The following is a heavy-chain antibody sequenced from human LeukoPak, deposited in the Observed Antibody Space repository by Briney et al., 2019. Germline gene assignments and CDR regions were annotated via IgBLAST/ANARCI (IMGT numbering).Heavy chain of an antibody. Sequence: GASVKVSCKASGYTLTDYYMHWVRQAPGQGLEWMGWINPNSGDTNYAQKFQGRVTMTRDTSISTAFMELNRLRSDDTAVYYCARRHSSIYYSGGFDPWGQGTLVTVSS. CDR3: ARRHSSIYYSGGFDP. CDR2: INPNSGDT. CDR1: GYTLTDYY. J-gene: IGHJ5*02. D-gene: IGHD6-13*01. V-gene: IGHV1-2*02.